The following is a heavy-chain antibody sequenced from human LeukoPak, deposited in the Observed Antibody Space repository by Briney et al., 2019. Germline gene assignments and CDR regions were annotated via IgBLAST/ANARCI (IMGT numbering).Heavy chain of an antibody. V-gene: IGHV3-53*01. CDR3: AKGYYGSGNSWGYFDY. J-gene: IGHJ4*02. CDR2: IYSSGST. Sequence: GGSLRLSCAASGLTVSSNYMSWVRQAPGKGLEWVSLIYSSGSTYYADSVKGRFTISRDNSKNTLYLQLNSLRAEDTAVYYCAKGYYGSGNSWGYFDYWGQGTLVTVSS. D-gene: IGHD3-10*01. CDR1: GLTVSSNY.